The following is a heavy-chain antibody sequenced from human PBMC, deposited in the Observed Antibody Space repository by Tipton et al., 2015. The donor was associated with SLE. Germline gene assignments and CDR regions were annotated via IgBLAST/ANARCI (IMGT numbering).Heavy chain of an antibody. D-gene: IGHD3-22*01. V-gene: IGHV3-21*03. CDR1: GGSFSGYY. CDR2: ISSSSSYI. Sequence: SLRLSCAVYGGSFSGYYWSWVRQAPGKGLEWVSSISSSSSYIYYADSVKGRFTISRDNAKNSLYLQMNSLRAEDTAVYYCARLARYYDSSGYYYDFDYWGQGTLVTVSS. J-gene: IGHJ4*02. CDR3: ARLARYYDSSGYYYDFDY.